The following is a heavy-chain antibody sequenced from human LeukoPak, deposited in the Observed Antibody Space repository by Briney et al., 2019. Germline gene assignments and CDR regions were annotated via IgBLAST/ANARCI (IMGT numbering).Heavy chain of an antibody. CDR2: ISGSGYST. D-gene: IGHD6-6*01. CDR1: GFTFSSYA. V-gene: IGHV3-23*01. J-gene: IGHJ4*02. Sequence: GGSLRLSCAASGFTFSSYAMSWVRQAPGKGLEWVSAISGSGYSTYHTDSVKGRFTISRDNAKNSLYLQMNSLRAEDTAVYYCAREYSSSTGKASDYWGQGTLVTVSS. CDR3: AREYSSSTGKASDY.